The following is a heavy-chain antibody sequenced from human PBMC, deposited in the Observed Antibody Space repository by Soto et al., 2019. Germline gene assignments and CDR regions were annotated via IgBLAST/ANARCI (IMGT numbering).Heavy chain of an antibody. CDR2: TYYRSKWYN. CDR1: GDSVSSNSVS. CDR3: ASPHSGGSDSFDV. V-gene: IGHV6-1*01. J-gene: IGHJ3*01. Sequence: SQTLSLTCVISGDSVSSNSVSWSWIRQSPSRGLEWLGRTYYRSKWYNNYAVSVKSRITINPDTSKNQFSLQLNSVSPEDTAVYYCASPHSGGSDSFDVWGQGTMVTVSS. D-gene: IGHD2-15*01.